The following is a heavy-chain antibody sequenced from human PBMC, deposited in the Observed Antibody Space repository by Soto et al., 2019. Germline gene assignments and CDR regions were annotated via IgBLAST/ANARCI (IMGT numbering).Heavy chain of an antibody. CDR3: ARVGEPDFDY. CDR1: GFTFSSYG. Sequence: QVQLVESGGGVVQPGRSLRLSCAAAGFTFSSYGMHWVRQAPGKGLEWVAVIGDDGSNKYYADSVKGRFTISRDNSKNTLYLQRNSLRAEDTAVYYCARVGEPDFDYWGQGTLVTVSS. D-gene: IGHD3-16*01. J-gene: IGHJ4*02. CDR2: IGDDGSNK. V-gene: IGHV3-33*01.